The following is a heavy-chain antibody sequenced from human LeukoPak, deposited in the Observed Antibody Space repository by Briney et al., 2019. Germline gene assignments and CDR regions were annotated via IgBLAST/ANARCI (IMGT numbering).Heavy chain of an antibody. CDR1: GGSISSSSYY. J-gene: IGHJ4*02. CDR3: ARLEYDSSGPNDY. V-gene: IGHV4-39*01. D-gene: IGHD3-22*01. CDR2: IYYSGST. Sequence: PSETLSLTCTVSGGSISSSSYYWGWIRQPPGKGLEWIGGIYYSGSTYYNPSLKSRVTISVDTSKNQFSLKLSSVTAADTAVYYCARLEYDSSGPNDYWGQGTLVTVSS.